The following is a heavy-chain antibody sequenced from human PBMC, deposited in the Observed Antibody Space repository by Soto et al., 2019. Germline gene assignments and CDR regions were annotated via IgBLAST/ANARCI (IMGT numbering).Heavy chain of an antibody. D-gene: IGHD3-22*01. V-gene: IGHV6-1*01. CDR2: TYYRSKWYN. CDR3: ASAGNLYDSSGYYYDYYYYYGMDV. Sequence: QSQTLSLTCAISGDSVSSNSAAWNWIRQSPSRGLEWLGRTYYRSKWYNDYAVSVKSRITINPSTSKNQFCLQLNSVNPQDQGVYYSASAGNLYDSSGYYYDYYYYYGMDVWGQGTTVTVSS. J-gene: IGHJ6*02. CDR1: GDSVSSNSAA.